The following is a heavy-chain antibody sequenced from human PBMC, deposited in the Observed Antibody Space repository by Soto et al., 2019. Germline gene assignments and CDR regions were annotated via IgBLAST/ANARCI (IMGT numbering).Heavy chain of an antibody. CDR2: ISSSGSTI. V-gene: IGHV3-48*03. Sequence: EVQLVESGGGLVQPGGSLRLSWATSGFTFSSYEMNWVRQAPGKGLEWVSYISSSGSTIYYADSVKGRFTISRDNAKNSLYLQMDSLRAEDTAVYYCARDQEAGSFFPYYYGMDVWGQGTTVTVSS. CDR1: GFTFSSYE. CDR3: ARDQEAGSFFPYYYGMDV. D-gene: IGHD6-13*01. J-gene: IGHJ6*02.